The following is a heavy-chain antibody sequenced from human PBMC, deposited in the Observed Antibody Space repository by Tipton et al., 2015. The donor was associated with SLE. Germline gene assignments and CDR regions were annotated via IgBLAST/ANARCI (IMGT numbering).Heavy chain of an antibody. Sequence: GSLRLSCAGYGFAFKDYYMSWIRQAPGKGLEWLSYISTSGSTTNYADSQKGRFTISRDNDKKSLYLQIDNPGADDTAVYYCARHGHYWFFDLWGRGTLVTVSS. V-gene: IGHV3-11*04. J-gene: IGHJ2*01. CDR1: GFAFKDYY. CDR3: ARHGHYWFFDL. CDR2: ISTSGSTT.